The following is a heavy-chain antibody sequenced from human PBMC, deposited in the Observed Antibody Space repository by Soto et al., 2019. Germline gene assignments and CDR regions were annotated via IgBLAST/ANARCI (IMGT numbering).Heavy chain of an antibody. CDR3: ARGQRFSDSFDP. J-gene: IGHJ5*02. Sequence: SETLSLTCRVSGGAISGYYWTWIRQSAGKGLEWIGRIYSSGGTKYNPSLQSRVTMSLDTSKNQFSLRLTSVTAADTAVYYCARGQRFSDSFDPWGQGTLVTVSS. V-gene: IGHV4-4*07. CDR2: IYSSGGT. CDR1: GGAISGYY. D-gene: IGHD3-3*01.